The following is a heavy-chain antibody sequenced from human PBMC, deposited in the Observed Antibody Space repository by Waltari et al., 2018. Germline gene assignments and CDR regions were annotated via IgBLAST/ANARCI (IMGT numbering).Heavy chain of an antibody. D-gene: IGHD7-27*01. CDR1: TLIPGTYN. J-gene: IGHJ4*02. V-gene: IGHV3-21*01. CDR3: ATGGWGFYFDY. CDR2: ISSYSNYI. Sequence: EVPMVESGGGRGKPGGYLRPSRGAFTLIPGTYNMIWVRQAPGKGLEWVASISSYSNYIHYADSVKGRFTISRDNAKNSLFLQRNSLRAEDTAVYYCATGGWGFYFDYWGQGTLVTVSS.